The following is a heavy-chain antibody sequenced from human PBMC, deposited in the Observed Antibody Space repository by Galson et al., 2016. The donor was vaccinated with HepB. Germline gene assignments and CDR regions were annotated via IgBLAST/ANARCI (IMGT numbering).Heavy chain of an antibody. J-gene: IGHJ6*02. D-gene: IGHD1-1*01. CDR3: AKDLALTETWNDLYGLDV. V-gene: IGHV3-23*01. Sequence: SLRLSCAASGFTFSNYAMSWVRQAPGKGLEWIASIRGSGSSIDTADSVKGRFTISRDNSKKTLDLQMDSLRAEDTALYYCAKDLALTETWNDLYGLDVWGQGTTVTVTS. CDR2: IRGSGSSI. CDR1: GFTFSNYA.